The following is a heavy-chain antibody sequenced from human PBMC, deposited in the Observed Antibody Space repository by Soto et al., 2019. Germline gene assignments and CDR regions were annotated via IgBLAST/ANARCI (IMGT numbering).Heavy chain of an antibody. CDR3: AREAVAAAGNWFDP. CDR1: GFTFSSYW. Sequence: LRLSCAASGFTFSSYWMHWVRQAPGKGLVWVSRINSDGSGTSYADSVKGRFTISRDNAKNTLYLQMNSLRAEDTAVYYCAREAVAAAGNWFDPWGQGTLVTVSS. CDR2: INSDGSGT. D-gene: IGHD6-13*01. J-gene: IGHJ5*02. V-gene: IGHV3-74*01.